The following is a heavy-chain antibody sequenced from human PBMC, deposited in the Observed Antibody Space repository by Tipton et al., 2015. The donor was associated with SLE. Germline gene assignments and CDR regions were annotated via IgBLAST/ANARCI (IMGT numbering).Heavy chain of an antibody. CDR3: ARGNGPVHFFDL. CDR1: GGSISSGSYY. V-gene: IGHV4-61*02. D-gene: IGHD4-11*01. J-gene: IGHJ2*01. CDR2: IYTSGST. Sequence: TLSLTCTVSGGSISSGSYYWSWIRQPAGKGLEWIGRIYTSGSTNYNPSLRSRVTISVDTSKNQFSLKLSSVTAADTAVYYCARGNGPVHFFDLWGRGTLVTVSS.